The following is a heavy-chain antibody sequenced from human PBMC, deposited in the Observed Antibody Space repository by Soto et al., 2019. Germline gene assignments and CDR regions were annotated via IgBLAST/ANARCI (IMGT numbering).Heavy chain of an antibody. V-gene: IGHV4-59*01. CDR3: ARDRDSSSYFNWFDP. J-gene: IGHJ5*02. Sequence: KPSETLSLTCTVSGGSISSYYWSWIRQPPGKGLEWIGYIYYSGSTNYNPSLKSRVTISVDTSKNQFSLKLSSVTAADTAVYYCARDRDSSSYFNWFDPWGQGXLVTVYS. D-gene: IGHD6-13*01. CDR2: IYYSGST. CDR1: GGSISSYY.